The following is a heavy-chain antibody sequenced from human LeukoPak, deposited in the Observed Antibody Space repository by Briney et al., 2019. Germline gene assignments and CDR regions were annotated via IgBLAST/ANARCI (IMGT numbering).Heavy chain of an antibody. V-gene: IGHV5-51*01. CDR1: GYSFTSYW. CDR3: ARQGMVRGVTLDY. CDR2: IYPGDSDA. Sequence: GESLKISCKGSGYSFTSYWIGWVRQMPGKGLKWMGIIYPGDSDARYSPSFQGQVTISADKSISTAYLQWSSLKASDAAMYYCARQGMVRGVTLDYWGQGTLVTVSS. D-gene: IGHD3-10*01. J-gene: IGHJ4*02.